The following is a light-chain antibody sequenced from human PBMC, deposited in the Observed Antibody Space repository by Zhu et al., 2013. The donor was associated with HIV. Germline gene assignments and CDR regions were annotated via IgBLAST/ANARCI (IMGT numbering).Light chain of an antibody. CDR2: TAS. J-gene: IGKJ4*01. CDR1: ETVGNNY. Sequence: IVLTQSPGTLSLSPGERATLSCRASETVGNNYLAWHQHKPGQAPRLLIYTASNRAAGIPDKFSGSGSGTDFTLTISNVEPEDFAVYYCQQYATSSLTFGGGTKVEI. CDR3: QQYATSSLT. V-gene: IGKV3-20*01.